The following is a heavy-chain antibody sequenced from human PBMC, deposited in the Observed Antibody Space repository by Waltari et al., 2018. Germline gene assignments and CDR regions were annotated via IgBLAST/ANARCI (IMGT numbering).Heavy chain of an antibody. J-gene: IGHJ4*02. CDR1: GGSIISYY. V-gene: IGHV4-59*01. CDR2: IYYSGST. Sequence: QVQLQESCPGLVKPSETLSLTCTVSGGSIISYYWLWIRQPPGKGLEWIGYIYYSGSTNYNPSLKSRVTISVDTSKNQFSLKLSSVTAADTAVYYCARWGSPGDFDYWGQGTLVTVSS. D-gene: IGHD3-16*01. CDR3: ARWGSPGDFDY.